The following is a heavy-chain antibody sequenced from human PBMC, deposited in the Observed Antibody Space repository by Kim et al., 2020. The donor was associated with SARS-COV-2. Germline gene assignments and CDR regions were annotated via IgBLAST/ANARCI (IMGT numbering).Heavy chain of an antibody. D-gene: IGHD6-13*01. CDR2: INSDGSST. Sequence: GGSLRLSCAASGFTFSSYWMHWVRQAPGKGLVWVSRINSDGSSTSYADSVKGRFTISRDNAKNTLYLQMNSLRAEDTAVYYCATAAAEFWDYGMDVWGQGTTVTVSS. J-gene: IGHJ6*02. CDR1: GFTFSSYW. CDR3: ATAAAEFWDYGMDV. V-gene: IGHV3-74*01.